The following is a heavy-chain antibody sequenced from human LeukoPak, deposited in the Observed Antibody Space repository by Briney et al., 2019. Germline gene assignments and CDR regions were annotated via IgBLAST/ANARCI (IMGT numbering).Heavy chain of an antibody. CDR3: AGYQPYGDYVGDAFDI. CDR1: GGSIRSTSYY. J-gene: IGHJ3*02. CDR2: IYYSGNT. D-gene: IGHD4-17*01. Sequence: SETLSLTCTVSGGSIRSTSYYWGWIRQPPGKGLEWIGSIYYSGNTYYNPSLKSRVTISVDTSKNQFSLKLSSVTAADTAVYYCAGYQPYGDYVGDAFDIWGQGTMVTVSS. V-gene: IGHV4-39*07.